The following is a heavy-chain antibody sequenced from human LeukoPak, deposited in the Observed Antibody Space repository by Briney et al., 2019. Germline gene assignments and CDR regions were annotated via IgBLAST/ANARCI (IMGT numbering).Heavy chain of an antibody. CDR1: GFTFDDYA. J-gene: IGHJ4*02. D-gene: IGHD3-22*01. CDR2: ISGDGGST. CDR3: AKDPYDSSVGDY. Sequence: GGSLRLSCAASGFTFDDYAMHWVRQAPGKGPEWVSLISGDGGSTYYADSVKGRFTISRDNSKNSLYLQMNSLRTEDTALYYCAKDPYDSSVGDYWGQGTLVTVSS. V-gene: IGHV3-43*02.